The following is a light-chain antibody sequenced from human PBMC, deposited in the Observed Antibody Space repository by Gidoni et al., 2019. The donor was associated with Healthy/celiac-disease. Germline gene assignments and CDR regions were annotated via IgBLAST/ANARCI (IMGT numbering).Light chain of an antibody. J-gene: IGKJ4*01. Sequence: DIQMTQSPSSLSASVGDRVTITCQASQDISNYLNWYQQKPGQAPKLLIYASSNLETGVPSRFSGSGSGTDFAFTISSLQPEAVATYYCQQYDNLPPSLTFGGGTKVEIK. CDR2: ASS. CDR1: QDISNY. CDR3: QQYDNLPPSLT. V-gene: IGKV1-33*01.